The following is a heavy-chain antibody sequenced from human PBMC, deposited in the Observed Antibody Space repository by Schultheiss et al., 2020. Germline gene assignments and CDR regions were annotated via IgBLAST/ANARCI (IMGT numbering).Heavy chain of an antibody. CDR3: ARQGYSSGWYLAPFDY. V-gene: IGHV5-51*01. D-gene: IGHD6-19*01. J-gene: IGHJ4*02. CDR1: GYSFTSYW. Sequence: GGSLRLSCKGSGYSFTSYWIGWVRQMPGKGLEWMGIIYPGDSDTRYSPSFQGQVTISADKSISTAYLQWSSLKASDTAMYYCARQGYSSGWYLAPFDYWGQGTLVTVSS. CDR2: IYPGDSDT.